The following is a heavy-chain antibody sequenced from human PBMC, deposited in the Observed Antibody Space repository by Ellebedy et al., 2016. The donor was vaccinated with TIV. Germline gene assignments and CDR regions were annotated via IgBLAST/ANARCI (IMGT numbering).Heavy chain of an antibody. V-gene: IGHV6-1*01. J-gene: IGHJ6*02. D-gene: IGHD6-6*01. CDR2: TYYRSKWFY. Sequence: SQTLSLTCAISGDSVSRNSVAWNWIRQSTSRGLEWLGRTYYRSKWFYDYAVSVKSRITINPDTSKNQFSLQLNSVSPEDTAVYYCARAGEYTSSSGMDVWGQGTTVTVSS. CDR3: ARAGEYTSSSGMDV. CDR1: GDSVSRNSVA.